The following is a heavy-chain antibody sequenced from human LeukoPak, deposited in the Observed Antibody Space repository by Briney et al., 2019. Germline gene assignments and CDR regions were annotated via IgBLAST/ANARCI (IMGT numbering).Heavy chain of an antibody. CDR1: GGSFSGYY. Sequence: PSETLSLTCAVYGGSFSGYYWSWIRQPPGKGLEWIGGINHSGSTNYNPSLKSRVTISVDTSKNQFSLKLSSVTAADTAVYYCARGPFRPPRPYYFDYWGQGTLVTVSS. J-gene: IGHJ4*02. CDR3: ARGPFRPPRPYYFDY. V-gene: IGHV4-34*01. CDR2: INHSGST. D-gene: IGHD6-6*01.